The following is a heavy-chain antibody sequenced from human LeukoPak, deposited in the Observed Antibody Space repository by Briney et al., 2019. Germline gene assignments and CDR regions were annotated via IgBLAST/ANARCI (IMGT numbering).Heavy chain of an antibody. CDR1: GFTFSSYG. V-gene: IGHV3-30*02. Sequence: GGSLRLSCAASGFTFSSYGMHWVRQAPGKGLEWVAFIRYDGSNKYYADSVKGRFTISRDNAKNSLYLQMNSLRAEDTAVYYCAKSHNQIQLEREPLFDYWGQGTLVTVSS. D-gene: IGHD1-1*01. CDR3: AKSHNQIQLEREPLFDY. J-gene: IGHJ4*02. CDR2: IRYDGSNK.